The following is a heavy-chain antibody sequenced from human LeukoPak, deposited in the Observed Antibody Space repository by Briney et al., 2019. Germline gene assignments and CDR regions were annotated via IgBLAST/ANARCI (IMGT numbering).Heavy chain of an antibody. D-gene: IGHD1-26*01. V-gene: IGHV1-8*03. CDR1: GYTFTSYD. CDR2: MNPNSGNT. CDR3: ARGLGNSGSPLIYYYYYYMDV. Sequence: ASVKVSCKASGYTFTSYDINWVRQATGQGLEWMGWMNPNSGNTGYAQKFQGRVTITRNTSISTAYMELSSLRSEDTAVYYCARGLGNSGSPLIYYYYYYMDVWGKGTTVTVSS. J-gene: IGHJ6*03.